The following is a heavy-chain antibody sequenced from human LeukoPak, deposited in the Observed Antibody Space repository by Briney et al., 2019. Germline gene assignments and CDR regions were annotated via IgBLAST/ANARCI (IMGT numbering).Heavy chain of an antibody. V-gene: IGHV3-30*04. Sequence: GGSLRLSCVTSGFTFSSYAFHWVRQAPGKGLEWVATMSFDVNNKYYADSVRGRFTISRDNSKNTLYLQMNSLRAEDTAVYYCAKDRVRYSRAYYYYGMDVWGQGTTVTVSS. J-gene: IGHJ6*02. D-gene: IGHD4-11*01. CDR2: MSFDVNNK. CDR3: AKDRVRYSRAYYYYGMDV. CDR1: GFTFSSYA.